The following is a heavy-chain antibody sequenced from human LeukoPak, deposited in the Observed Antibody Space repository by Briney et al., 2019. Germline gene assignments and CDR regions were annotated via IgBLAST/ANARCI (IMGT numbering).Heavy chain of an antibody. CDR2: ISSSSSTI. V-gene: IGHV3-48*01. CDR1: GFTFSSYS. J-gene: IGHJ6*02. Sequence: GGSLRLSCAASGFTFSSYSMSWVRQAPGKGLEWVSYISSSSSTIYYADSVKGRFTISRDNAKNSLYLQMNSLRAEDTAVYYCARRSSSWAPGGMDVWGQGTTVTVSS. CDR3: ARRSSSWAPGGMDV. D-gene: IGHD6-13*01.